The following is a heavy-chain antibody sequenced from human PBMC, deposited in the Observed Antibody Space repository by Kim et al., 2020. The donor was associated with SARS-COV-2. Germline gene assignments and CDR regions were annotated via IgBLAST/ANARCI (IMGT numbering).Heavy chain of an antibody. J-gene: IGHJ6*02. V-gene: IGHV3-30*04. CDR2: ISYDGSNK. CDR1: GFTFSSYA. D-gene: IGHD6-13*01. Sequence: GGSLRLSCAASGFTFSSYAMHWVRQAPGKGLEWVAVISYDGSNKYYVDSVKGRFTISRDNSKNTLYLQMNSLRAEDTAVYYCAREGDGAAAGTIYYYYYGMDVGGQGTTVPVSS. CDR3: AREGDGAAAGTIYYYYYGMDV.